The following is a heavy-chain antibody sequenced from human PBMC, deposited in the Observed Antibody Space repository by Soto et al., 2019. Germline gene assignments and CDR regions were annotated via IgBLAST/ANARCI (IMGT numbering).Heavy chain of an antibody. Sequence: LRLSCAASGFTFSSYAMSWVRQAPGKGLEWVSAISGSGGSTYYADSVKGRFTISRDNSKNTLYLQMNSLRAEDTAVYYCAKDIAAAGTGWFDPWGQGTLVTVSS. CDR1: GFTFSSYA. V-gene: IGHV3-23*01. CDR3: AKDIAAAGTGWFDP. CDR2: ISGSGGST. D-gene: IGHD6-13*01. J-gene: IGHJ5*02.